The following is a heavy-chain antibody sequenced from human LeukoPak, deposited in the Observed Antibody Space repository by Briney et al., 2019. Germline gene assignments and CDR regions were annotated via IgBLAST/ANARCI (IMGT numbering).Heavy chain of an antibody. J-gene: IGHJ4*02. CDR1: GFSFNSDW. Sequence: GGSLRLSCAASGFSFNSDWMDWVRQAPGKGLEWVANIKHGESEKNYLDSVKGRFTISRDNAQNSLYLQMNGLRVEDTAVYYCTRRLDDWGQGTLVTVSS. V-gene: IGHV3-7*01. D-gene: IGHD3-16*01. CDR3: TRRLDD. CDR2: IKHGESEK.